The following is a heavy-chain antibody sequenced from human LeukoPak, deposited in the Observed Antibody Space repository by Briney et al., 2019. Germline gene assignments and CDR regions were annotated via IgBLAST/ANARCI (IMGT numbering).Heavy chain of an antibody. CDR1: GGSFSGYY. V-gene: IGHV4-34*01. CDR2: INHSGST. CDR3: ARLSSRRFPPTYSFDRRNYFDY. D-gene: IGHD3-22*01. Sequence: PSETLSLTCAVYGGSFSGYYWSWIRQPPGKGLEWIGEINHSGSTNYNPSLKSRVTILVDTSKNQFSLKLSSVTAADTAVYYCARLSSRRFPPTYSFDRRNYFDYWGQGTLVTVSS. J-gene: IGHJ4*02.